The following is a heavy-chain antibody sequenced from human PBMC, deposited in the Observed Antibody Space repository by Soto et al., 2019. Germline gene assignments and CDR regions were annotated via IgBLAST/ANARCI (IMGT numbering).Heavy chain of an antibody. D-gene: IGHD3-16*02. Sequence: ASVKVSCKASGYTFTSYGISWVRQAPGQGLEWMGWISAYSGNTNYAQKLQGRVTMTTDTSTSTAYMELRSLRSEDTAVYYCERSSGGVFGIIIEGSNWLAHWGQGSLLTVSS. CDR1: GYTFTSYG. CDR2: ISAYSGNT. J-gene: IGHJ5*02. V-gene: IGHV1-18*04. CDR3: ERSSGGVFGIIIEGSNWLAH.